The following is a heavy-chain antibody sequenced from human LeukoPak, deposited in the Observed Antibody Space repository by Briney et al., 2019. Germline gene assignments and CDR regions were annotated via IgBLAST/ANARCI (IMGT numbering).Heavy chain of an antibody. V-gene: IGHV4-59*08. CDR1: GDSSSSHY. CDR3: ARLSAAVHLGAFDL. Sequence: SDTLSLTCSVSGDSSSSHYWGWIRQTPGKGLECIGYVYYSGTTGYNPSLRSRVTISVDKSNNHFSMRLTSVTAADTAVYYCARLSAAVHLGAFDLWGQGKMVTVSS. CDR2: VYYSGTT. D-gene: IGHD3-3*01. J-gene: IGHJ3*01.